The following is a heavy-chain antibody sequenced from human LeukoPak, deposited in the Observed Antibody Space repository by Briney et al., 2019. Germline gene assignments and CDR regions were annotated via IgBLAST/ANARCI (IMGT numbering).Heavy chain of an antibody. J-gene: IGHJ4*02. CDR3: AGEENYYDILTGYSY. V-gene: IGHV3-30*04. CDR2: TSYDGRNK. Sequence: PGGSLRLSCAASGFSFSDYVVHWVRQAPGKGLEWVAVTSYDGRNKFYADSVKGRFTISRDNSKNTLYLQMNSLRAEDTALYYCAGEENYYDILTGYSYWGQGTLVTVSS. CDR1: GFSFSDYV. D-gene: IGHD3-9*01.